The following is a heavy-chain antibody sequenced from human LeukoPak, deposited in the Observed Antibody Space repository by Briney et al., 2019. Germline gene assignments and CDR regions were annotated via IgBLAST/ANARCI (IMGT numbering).Heavy chain of an antibody. CDR2: IYSGGST. D-gene: IGHD3-10*01. CDR1: GFTVSSNY. J-gene: IGHJ5*02. CDR3: AGAPGAAVNWSDP. Sequence: GGSLRLSCAASGFTVSSNYMSWVRQAPGKGLEWVSVIYSGGSTYYADSVKGRFTISRDNSKNTLYLQMNSRRAEATGVYYCAGAPGAAVNWSDPWGQGTLVTVSS. V-gene: IGHV3-66*02.